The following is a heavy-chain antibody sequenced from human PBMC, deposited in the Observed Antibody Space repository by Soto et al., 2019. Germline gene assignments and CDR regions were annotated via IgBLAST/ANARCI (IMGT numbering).Heavy chain of an antibody. Sequence: SETLSLTCAVYGGSFSGYYWSWIRQPPGKGLEWIGEINHSGSTNYNPSLKSRVTISVDTSKNQFSLKLSSVTAADTAVYYCARAPPVDGTTVTTRFDPWGQGTLVTVSS. J-gene: IGHJ5*02. D-gene: IGHD4-17*01. CDR2: INHSGST. CDR1: GGSFSGYY. CDR3: ARAPPVDGTTVTTRFDP. V-gene: IGHV4-34*01.